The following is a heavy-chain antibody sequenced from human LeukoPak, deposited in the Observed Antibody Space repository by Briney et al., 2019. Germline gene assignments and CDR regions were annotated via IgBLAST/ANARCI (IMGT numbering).Heavy chain of an antibody. D-gene: IGHD5-18*01. CDR2: IYYSGST. J-gene: IGHJ6*02. V-gene: IGHV4-59*08. Sequence: SETLSLTCTVSGGSISSYYWSWIRQPPGKGLEWIGYIYYSGSTNYNPSLKSRVTISVDTSKNQFSLKLSPVTAADTAVYYCARGRGYSYGEPYYGMDVWGQGTTVTVSS. CDR1: GGSISSYY. CDR3: ARGRGYSYGEPYYGMDV.